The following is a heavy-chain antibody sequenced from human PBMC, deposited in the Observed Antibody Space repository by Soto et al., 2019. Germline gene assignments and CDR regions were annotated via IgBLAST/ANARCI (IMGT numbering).Heavy chain of an antibody. CDR3: ARGSVTIFYDY. Sequence: TSETLSLTCAVYGGSFSGYYWSWIRQPPGKGLEWIGEINHSGSTNYNPSLKSRVTISVDTSKNQFSLKLSSVTAADTAVYYCARGSVTIFYDYWGQGTLVTVSS. CDR1: GGSFSGYY. D-gene: IGHD3-3*01. CDR2: INHSGST. V-gene: IGHV4-34*01. J-gene: IGHJ4*02.